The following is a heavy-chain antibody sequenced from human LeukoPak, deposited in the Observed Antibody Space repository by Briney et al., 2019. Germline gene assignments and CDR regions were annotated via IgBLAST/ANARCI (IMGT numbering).Heavy chain of an antibody. V-gene: IGHV3-43*01. CDR1: GFAFDDYA. Sequence: GGSLRLSCAASGFAFDDYAMHWVRQAPGKGLEWVSLISWDGGNTHYAESVKGRFTISRDNSKNSLYLQMNSLRTEDTALYYCAKDWGYGSGTYLDYWGQGTLVTVSS. J-gene: IGHJ4*02. D-gene: IGHD3-10*01. CDR3: AKDWGYGSGTYLDY. CDR2: ISWDGGNT.